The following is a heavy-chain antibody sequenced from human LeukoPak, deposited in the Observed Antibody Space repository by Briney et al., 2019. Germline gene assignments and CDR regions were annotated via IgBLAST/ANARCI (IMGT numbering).Heavy chain of an antibody. CDR1: GGSISSHY. J-gene: IGHJ2*01. V-gene: IGHV4-59*08. D-gene: IGHD3-9*01. CDR3: ARQYNEILTGYYRGDLYWYFDL. Sequence: SETLSLTCTVSGGSISSHYWSWIRQPPGKGLEWIGSIYHSGSTYYNPSLKSRGTISVDTSKNQFSLKLSSVTAADTAVYYCARQYNEILTGYYRGDLYWYFDLWGRGTLVTVSS. CDR2: IYHSGST.